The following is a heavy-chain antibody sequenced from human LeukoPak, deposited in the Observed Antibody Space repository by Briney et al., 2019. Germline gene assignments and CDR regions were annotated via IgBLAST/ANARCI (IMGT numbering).Heavy chain of an antibody. Sequence: SETLSLTCTVSGGSISSSSYYWGWIRQPPGKGLEWIGSIYYSGSTYYNPSLKSRVTISVDTSKNQFSLKLSSVTAADTAVYYCARSPDPSTLGHDYWGQGTLVTVSS. V-gene: IGHV4-39*01. D-gene: IGHD5/OR15-5a*01. CDR1: GGSISSSSYY. CDR3: ARSPDPSTLGHDY. J-gene: IGHJ4*02. CDR2: IYYSGST.